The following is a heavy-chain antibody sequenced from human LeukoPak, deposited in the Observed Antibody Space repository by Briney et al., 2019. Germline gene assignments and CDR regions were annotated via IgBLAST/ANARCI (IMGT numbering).Heavy chain of an antibody. V-gene: IGHV4-61*10. CDR3: ARCPYYLYYYMDV. Sequence: SETLSLTCTVSGGSISSGSYYWSWIRQPAGKGLEWIGYIYYSGSTNYNPSLKSRVTISVDTSKNQFSLKLSSVTAADTAVYYCARCPYYLYYYMDVWGKGTTVTVSS. CDR2: IYYSGST. D-gene: IGHD2-21*01. CDR1: GGSISSGSYY. J-gene: IGHJ6*03.